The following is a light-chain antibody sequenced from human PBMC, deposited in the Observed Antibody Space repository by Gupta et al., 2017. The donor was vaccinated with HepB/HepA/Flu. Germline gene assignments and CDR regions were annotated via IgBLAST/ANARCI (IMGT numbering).Light chain of an antibody. CDR1: ESVSSSY. Sequence: EIVLTQSPGTLSLSPGERATLSCRASESVSSSYLAWYQQKPGQAPRLLIYAASSRAAGIPDRFSGSGSGTDFTLIISRLEPEDFGVYYCQQCGGSPLTFGGGTKVEI. CDR2: AAS. V-gene: IGKV3-20*01. CDR3: QQCGGSPLT. J-gene: IGKJ4*01.